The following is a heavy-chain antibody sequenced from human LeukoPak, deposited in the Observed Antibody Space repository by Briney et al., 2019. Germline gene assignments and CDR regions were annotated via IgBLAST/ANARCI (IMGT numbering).Heavy chain of an antibody. Sequence: GGSLRLSCAASGFTFSSYSMNWVRQAPGKGLEWVSSISSSSSYIYYADSVKGRFTISRDNAKNSLYLQMNSLRAEDTAVYYCARLVTADFGAFDIWGQGTMVTVSS. CDR2: ISSSSSYI. V-gene: IGHV3-21*04. J-gene: IGHJ3*02. CDR3: ARLVTADFGAFDI. D-gene: IGHD2-21*02. CDR1: GFTFSSYS.